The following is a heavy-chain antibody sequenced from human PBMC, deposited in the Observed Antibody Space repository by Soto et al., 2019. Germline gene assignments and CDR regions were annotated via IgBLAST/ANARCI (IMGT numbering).Heavy chain of an antibody. CDR2: ISYDGSNK. CDR3: ARDRRAAAGTFWFDP. V-gene: IGHV3-30-3*01. CDR1: GFTFSSYA. D-gene: IGHD6-13*01. Sequence: SLRLSCAASGFTFSSYAMHWVRQAPGKGLEWVAVISYDGSNKYYADSVKGRFTISRDNSKNTLYLQMNSLRAEDTAVYYCARDRRAAAGTFWFDPWGQGTLVTVSS. J-gene: IGHJ5*02.